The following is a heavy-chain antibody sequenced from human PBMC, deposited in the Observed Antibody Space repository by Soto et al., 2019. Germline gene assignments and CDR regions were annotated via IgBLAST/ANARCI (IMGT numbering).Heavy chain of an antibody. Sequence: GGSLRLSCAASGFTFSDYYMSWIRQAPGKGLEWVSYISSSGSTIYYADSVKGRFTTSRDNAKNSLYLQMNSLRAEDTAVYYSARTLAAKRLDYWGQGTRVTVSS. CDR2: ISSSGSTI. CDR1: GFTFSDYY. D-gene: IGHD5-12*01. V-gene: IGHV3-11*01. J-gene: IGHJ4*02. CDR3: ARTLAAKRLDY.